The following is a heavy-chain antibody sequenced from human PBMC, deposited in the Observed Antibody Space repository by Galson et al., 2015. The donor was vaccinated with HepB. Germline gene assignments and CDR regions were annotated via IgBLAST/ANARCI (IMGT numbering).Heavy chain of an antibody. D-gene: IGHD3-22*01. V-gene: IGHV5-51*01. CDR1: GYSFTSYW. CDR2: IYPGDSDT. J-gene: IGHJ5*02. CDR3: ARTSYYYDSSNGERFDP. Sequence: QSGAEVKKPGESLKISCKGSGYSFTSYWIGWVRQMPGKGLEWMGIIYPGDSDTRYSPSFQGQVTISADKSISTAYLQWSSLKASDTAMYYCARTSYYYDSSNGERFDPWGQGTLVTVSS.